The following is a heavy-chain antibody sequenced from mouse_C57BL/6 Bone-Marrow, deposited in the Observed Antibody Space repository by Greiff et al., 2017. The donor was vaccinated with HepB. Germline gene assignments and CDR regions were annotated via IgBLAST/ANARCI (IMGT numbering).Heavy chain of an antibody. J-gene: IGHJ4*01. D-gene: IGHD1-1*01. CDR2: ISDGGSYT. Sequence: EVKLEESGGGLVKPGGSLKLSCAASGFTFSSYAMSWVRQTPEKRLEWVATISDGGSYTYYPDNVKGRFTISRDNAKNNLYLQMSHLKSEDTAMYYCARDSPLYYYGSSYVFMDYWGQGTSVTVSS. V-gene: IGHV5-4*01. CDR3: ARDSPLYYYGSSYVFMDY. CDR1: GFTFSSYA.